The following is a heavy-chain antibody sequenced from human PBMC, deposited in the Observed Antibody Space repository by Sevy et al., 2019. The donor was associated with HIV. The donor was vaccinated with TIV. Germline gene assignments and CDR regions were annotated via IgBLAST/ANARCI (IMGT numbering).Heavy chain of an antibody. J-gene: IGHJ4*02. D-gene: IGHD3-22*01. Sequence: SETLSLTCAVYGGSFSGYYWSWIRQPPGKGLEWIGEINHSGSTNYNPSLKSRVTISVDTSKNQFSLKLSSVTAADTAVYYCARRDYYDSSCYHGGDFDYWGQGTLVTVSS. CDR3: ARRDYYDSSCYHGGDFDY. CDR2: INHSGST. CDR1: GGSFSGYY. V-gene: IGHV4-34*01.